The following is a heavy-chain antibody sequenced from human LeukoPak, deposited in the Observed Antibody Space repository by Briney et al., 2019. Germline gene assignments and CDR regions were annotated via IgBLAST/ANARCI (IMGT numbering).Heavy chain of an antibody. D-gene: IGHD6-13*01. V-gene: IGHV3-23*01. CDR2: ISGSGGST. Sequence: GGSLRLSCAASGFTFSTYAMTWVRQAPGKGLEWVSAISGSGGSTYYADSVKGRFTIYRDNSKNTLYLQMNSLRAEDTAVYYCAKALAAAGTGNYFDYWGQGTLVTVSS. CDR1: GFTFSTYA. J-gene: IGHJ4*02. CDR3: AKALAAAGTGNYFDY.